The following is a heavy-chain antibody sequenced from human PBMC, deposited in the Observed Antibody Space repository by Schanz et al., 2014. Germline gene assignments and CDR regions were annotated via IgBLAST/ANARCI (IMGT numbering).Heavy chain of an antibody. CDR3: ARLDPYCRSGTCSRAFDF. J-gene: IGHJ4*02. D-gene: IGHD2-15*01. CDR1: GFTFTNYA. V-gene: IGHV3-23*04. CDR2: ISDSGDTA. Sequence: VQLVESGGGLVKPGGSLRLSCAASGFTFTNYAMSWVRQAPGKGLEWVSLISDSGDTAYYADSVKGRFTISRDNAKNSLFLQMNSLRAEDTAVYYCARLDPYCRSGTCSRAFDFWGQGTLVTVSS.